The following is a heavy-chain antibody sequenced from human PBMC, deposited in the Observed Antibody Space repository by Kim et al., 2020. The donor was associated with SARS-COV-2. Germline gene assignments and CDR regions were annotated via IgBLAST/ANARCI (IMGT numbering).Heavy chain of an antibody. CDR3: ARTIAAALYYYYGMDV. D-gene: IGHD6-13*01. V-gene: IGHV4-34*01. CDR2: INHSGST. J-gene: IGHJ6*02. Sequence: SETLSLTCAVYGGSFSGYYWSWIRQPPGKGLEWIGEINHSGSTNYNPSLKSRVTISVDTSKNQFSLKLSSVTAADTAVYYCARTIAAALYYYYGMDVWGQGTTVTVSS. CDR1: GGSFSGYY.